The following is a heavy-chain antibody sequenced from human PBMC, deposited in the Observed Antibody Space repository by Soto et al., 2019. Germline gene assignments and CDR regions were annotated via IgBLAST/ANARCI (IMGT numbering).Heavy chain of an antibody. CDR1: GYTFTSYA. CDR3: ARDRTMVRGVIRSLLDY. D-gene: IGHD3-10*01. V-gene: IGHV7-4-1*01. CDR2: INTNTGNP. Sequence: ASVKVSCKASGYTFTSYAMNWVRQAPGQGLEWMGWINTNTGNPTYAQGFTGRFVFSLDTSVSTAYLQICSLKAEDTAVYYCARDRTMVRGVIRSLLDYWGQGTMVSVSS. J-gene: IGHJ4*02.